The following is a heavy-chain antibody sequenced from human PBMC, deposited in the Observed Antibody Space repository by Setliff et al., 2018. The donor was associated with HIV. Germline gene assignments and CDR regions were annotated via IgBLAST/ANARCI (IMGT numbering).Heavy chain of an antibody. V-gene: IGHV4-39*01. D-gene: IGHD3-16*01. Sequence: SETLSLTCTVSRYTISGSSFYWGWIRQPPGKGLEWLGTIYRTGTTYYNPSLKSRVTMSVDASRNRFSLKLSSVTAADTAIYYCARHQKVSFMSDHWGQGMLVTVSS. J-gene: IGHJ4*02. CDR1: RYTISGSSFY. CDR2: IYRTGTT. CDR3: ARHQKVSFMSDH.